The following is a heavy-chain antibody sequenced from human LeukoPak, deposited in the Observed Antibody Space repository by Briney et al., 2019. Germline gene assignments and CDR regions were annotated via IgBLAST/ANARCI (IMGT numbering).Heavy chain of an antibody. CDR3: TRFPGYSSGWYGDYFDY. D-gene: IGHD6-19*01. CDR2: IRSKAYGGTT. V-gene: IGHV3-49*04. CDR1: GFTFSSYA. Sequence: GGSLRLSCAASGFTFSSYAMSWVRQAPGKGLEWVGFIRSKAYGGTTEYAASVKGRFTISRDDSKSIAYLQMNSLKTEDTAVYYCTRFPGYSSGWYGDYFDYWGQGTLVTVSS. J-gene: IGHJ4*02.